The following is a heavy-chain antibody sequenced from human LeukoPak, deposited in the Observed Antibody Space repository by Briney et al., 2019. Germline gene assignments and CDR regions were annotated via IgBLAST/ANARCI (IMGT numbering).Heavy chain of an antibody. CDR2: IKQDGSEK. CDR3: ARNRYYYGLGTYGVPNWFDP. V-gene: IGHV3-7*01. J-gene: IGHJ5*02. CDR1: GLTFSSYW. Sequence: GGSLGLSCAASGLTFSSYWMSWVRQAPGKGLEWVANIKQDGSEKYYVDSVKGRFTISRDNAKNSLYLQMNSLRAEDTAVYYCARNRYYYGLGTYGVPNWFDPWGQGTLVTVSS. D-gene: IGHD3-10*01.